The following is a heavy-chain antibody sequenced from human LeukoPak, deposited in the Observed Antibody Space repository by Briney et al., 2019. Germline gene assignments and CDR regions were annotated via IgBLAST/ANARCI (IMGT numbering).Heavy chain of an antibody. V-gene: IGHV4-38-2*02. CDR1: GSSINSADY. D-gene: IGHD3-3*01. J-gene: IGHJ6*03. Sequence: SETLSLTCTVSGSSINSADYWGWIRQPPGKGLEYIGSTFHSGRAYYNPPLESRITISMDTSKNQFSLKLDSVTAADTAVYYCARAVERYNFWSGYYRTDYYYYMDVWGKGTTVTVSS. CDR3: ARAVERYNFWSGYYRTDYYYYMDV. CDR2: TFHSGRA.